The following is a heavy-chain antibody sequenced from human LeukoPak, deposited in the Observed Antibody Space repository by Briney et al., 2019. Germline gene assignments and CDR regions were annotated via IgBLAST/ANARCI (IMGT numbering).Heavy chain of an antibody. Sequence: SVKVSCKAPGGTFSSYAISWVRQAPGQGLEWMGRIIPIFGTANYAQKFQGRVTITTDESTSTAYMELSSLRSEDTAVYYCARDLSFYGSGSQYYFDYWGQGTLVTVSS. D-gene: IGHD3-10*01. CDR1: GGTFSSYA. J-gene: IGHJ4*02. CDR2: IIPIFGTA. CDR3: ARDLSFYGSGSQYYFDY. V-gene: IGHV1-69*05.